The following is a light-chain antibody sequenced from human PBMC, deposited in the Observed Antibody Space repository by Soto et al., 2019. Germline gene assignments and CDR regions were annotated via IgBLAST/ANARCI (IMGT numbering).Light chain of an antibody. CDR2: KAS. V-gene: IGKV1-5*03. J-gene: IGKJ5*01. Sequence: DIQMTQSPSTLSASVGDRVTITCRASQSISSWLAWYQQKPGKAPKLLIYKASSLESGVPSRSSGSGSGTEFTLTISSLQPDDFATYYCQHYNSYLYTFGQGTRLEIK. CDR3: QHYNSYLYT. CDR1: QSISSW.